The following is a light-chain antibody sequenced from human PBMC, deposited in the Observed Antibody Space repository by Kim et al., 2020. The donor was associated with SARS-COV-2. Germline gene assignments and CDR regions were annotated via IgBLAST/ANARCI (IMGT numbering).Light chain of an antibody. V-gene: IGLV3-21*04. CDR3: QVWDSSSDHVV. CDR1: NVGSER. Sequence: PGRTAPITTGRKNVGSERVYRYQPKPGQAPVLVIYYDSDRPSGIPERFSGSNSGNTATLTISRVEAGDEADYYCQVWDSSSDHVVFGGGTQLTVL. J-gene: IGLJ2*01. CDR2: YDS.